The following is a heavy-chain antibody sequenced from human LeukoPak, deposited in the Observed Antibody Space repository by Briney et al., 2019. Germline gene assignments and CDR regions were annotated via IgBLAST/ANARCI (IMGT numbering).Heavy chain of an antibody. CDR2: ISGSGDNT. CDR3: AKPARTDYADY. Sequence: GGSLRLSCAASGFTFSSYAMNRVRQAPGKGLEWVSAISGSGDNTYYADSVKGRFTISRDNSKNTLYLQMNSLRADDTAVYYCAKPARTDYADYWGQGTLVTVSS. J-gene: IGHJ4*02. V-gene: IGHV3-23*01. D-gene: IGHD1-14*01. CDR1: GFTFSSYA.